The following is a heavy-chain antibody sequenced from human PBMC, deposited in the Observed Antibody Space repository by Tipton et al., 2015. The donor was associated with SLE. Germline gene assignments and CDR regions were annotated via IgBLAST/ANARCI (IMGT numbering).Heavy chain of an antibody. CDR3: ARLTVTPHWYFDL. CDR2: VYYTGGV. CDR1: GGSLSSSSYY. J-gene: IGHJ2*01. V-gene: IGHV4-39*07. D-gene: IGHD2-21*02. Sequence: TLSLTCSVSGGSLSSSSYYWGWIRQLPGKGLEWIGNVYYTGGVYYNPSLMSRITISVDTSKNQYSLKLRSVTAADTAVYYCARLTVTPHWYFDLWGRGTPVTVSS.